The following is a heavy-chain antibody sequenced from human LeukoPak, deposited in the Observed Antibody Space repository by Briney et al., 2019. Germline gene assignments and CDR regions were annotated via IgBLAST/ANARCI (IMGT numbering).Heavy chain of an antibody. D-gene: IGHD6-6*01. CDR3: ARVPPSGNWFDP. J-gene: IGHJ5*02. V-gene: IGHV1-8*01. CDR2: MNPNSGNT. CDR1: GYTFTSYD. Sequence: ASVKVSCKASGYTFTSYDINWVRQATGQGLEWMGWMNPNSGNTGYAQKFQGRVTMTRNTSISTAYMELSSLGSEDTAVYYCARVPPSGNWFDPWGQGTLVTVSS.